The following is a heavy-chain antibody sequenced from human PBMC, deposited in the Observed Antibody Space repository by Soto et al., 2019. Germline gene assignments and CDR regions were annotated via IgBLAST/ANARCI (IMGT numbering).Heavy chain of an antibody. Sequence: ESGGGVVQPGRSLRLSCAASGFTFSTYGMHWVRQAPGKGLGWVALIWFDGSDKYYTESVKARFTISRDNSRSTVYLQMNSLRAEDTAVYYCARLYCSAASCYSVGAFDIRGQGTMVTVTS. CDR1: GFTFSTYG. CDR2: IWFDGSDK. D-gene: IGHD2-15*01. J-gene: IGHJ3*02. V-gene: IGHV3-33*01. CDR3: ARLYCSAASCYSVGAFDI.